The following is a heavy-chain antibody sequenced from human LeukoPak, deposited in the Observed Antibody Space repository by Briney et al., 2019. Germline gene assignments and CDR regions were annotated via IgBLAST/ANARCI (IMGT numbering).Heavy chain of an antibody. CDR2: VRDRANSYAT. V-gene: IGHV3-73*01. CDR3: TRQRPQTGTFDY. Sequence: SGGSLRLSCAASGFSFSDSPMHWVRQASGKGLEWVGRVRDRANSYATGYAASVEGRFTISRDDSENTAYLQMNSLIIEDTVVYYCTRQRPQTGTFDYWGQGVLVTVSS. CDR1: GFSFSDSP. J-gene: IGHJ4*02. D-gene: IGHD3-9*01.